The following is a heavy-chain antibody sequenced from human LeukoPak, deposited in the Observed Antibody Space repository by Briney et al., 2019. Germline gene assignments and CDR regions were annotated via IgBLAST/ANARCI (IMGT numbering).Heavy chain of an antibody. V-gene: IGHV4-59*12. CDR3: ARGLSGPGKYYLFPYYGMDV. CDR1: GGSISSYY. CDR2: IYYSGST. J-gene: IGHJ6*02. Sequence: SETLSLTCTVSGGSISSYYWSWIRQPPGKGLEWIGYIYYSGSTNYNPSLKSRVTISVDTSKNQFSLKLNSVTAADTAVYYCARGLSGPGKYYLFPYYGMDVWGQGTTVTVSS. D-gene: IGHD3-10*01.